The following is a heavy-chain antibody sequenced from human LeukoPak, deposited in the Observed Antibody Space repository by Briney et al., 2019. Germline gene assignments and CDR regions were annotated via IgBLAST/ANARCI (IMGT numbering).Heavy chain of an antibody. Sequence: PSQTLSLTCSVSGDSMSSGDYYWNWIRQHPDKGLEWIGYISYSGSTFYHPSLDRRLSISLDTSKNQFYLKLRSVTAAGTAIYYCARDGVGSGLFDYWGQGTRVTVSS. D-gene: IGHD2-15*01. J-gene: IGHJ4*02. CDR2: ISYSGST. CDR3: ARDGVGSGLFDY. CDR1: GDSMSSGDYY. V-gene: IGHV4-31*03.